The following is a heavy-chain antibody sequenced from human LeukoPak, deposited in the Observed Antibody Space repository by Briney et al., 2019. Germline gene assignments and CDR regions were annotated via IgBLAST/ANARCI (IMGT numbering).Heavy chain of an antibody. CDR1: GFTFSTYG. CDR2: MSSNGGST. CDR3: VKRAVSGAGTITQFYFDY. J-gene: IGHJ4*02. D-gene: IGHD3-10*01. Sequence: GRSLRLSCAASGFTFSTYGIHWVRQAPGKGLEYVSGMSSNGGSTYYADSVKGRFTISRDTSKNTLYLQMSSLRTEDTAAYYCVKRAVSGAGTITQFYFDYWGQGTLVTVSS. V-gene: IGHV3-64D*06.